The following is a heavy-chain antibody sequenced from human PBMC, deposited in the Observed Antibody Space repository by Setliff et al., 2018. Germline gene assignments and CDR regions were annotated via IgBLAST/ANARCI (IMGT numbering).Heavy chain of an antibody. CDR3: ARTCGGSGCYAGLES. D-gene: IGHD2-15*01. CDR1: GFTFSAYR. J-gene: IGHJ4*02. Sequence: SLKISCAASGFTFSAYRMHWVRQAPGKGLEWVAVIWDDGGNKYHADSVKGRFTISRDNSKNTLYLQMNSLRPEDTAVYYCARTCGGSGCYAGLESWGQGTPVTVSS. V-gene: IGHV3-33*08. CDR2: IWDDGGNK.